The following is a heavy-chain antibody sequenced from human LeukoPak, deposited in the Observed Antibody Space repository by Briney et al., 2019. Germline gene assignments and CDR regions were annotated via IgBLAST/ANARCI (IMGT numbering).Heavy chain of an antibody. D-gene: IGHD1-26*01. CDR1: GYTFTSYD. CDR3: ATSHSWELLYDY. J-gene: IGHJ4*02. CDR2: MNPNSGNT. Sequence: ASVKVSCKASGYTFTSYDINWVRQATGQGLEWMGWMNPNSGNTGYAQKFQGRVTMTRNTSISTPYMELSSLRSEDTAVYYCATSHSWELLYDYWGQGTLVTVSS. V-gene: IGHV1-8*01.